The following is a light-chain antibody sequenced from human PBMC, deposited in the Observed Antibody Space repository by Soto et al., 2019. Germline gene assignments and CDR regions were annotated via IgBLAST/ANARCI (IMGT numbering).Light chain of an antibody. CDR2: KAS. Sequence: DIQMTQSPSTLPASVGDRVTITCLASQSVSSWLAWYQQKPGKAPKLLIYKASRLESGVPSRFSGSGSETEFTLTSSGLQPGDSATYYCQQYNSYSPTFGQGTKVDIK. V-gene: IGKV1-5*03. J-gene: IGKJ1*01. CDR3: QQYNSYSPT. CDR1: QSVSSW.